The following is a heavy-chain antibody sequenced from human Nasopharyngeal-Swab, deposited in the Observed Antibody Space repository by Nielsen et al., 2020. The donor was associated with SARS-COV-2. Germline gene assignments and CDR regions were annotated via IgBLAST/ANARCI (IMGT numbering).Heavy chain of an antibody. J-gene: IGHJ4*02. V-gene: IGHV4-61*02. D-gene: IGHD2-2*01. CDR3: TRGGCSSTSCYEIDY. Sequence: WIRQPPGKGLEWIGRIYTSGSTNYNPSLKSRVTISVDTSKNQFSLKLSSVTAADTAVYYCTRGGCSSTSCYEIDYWGQGTLGTVSS. CDR2: IYTSGST.